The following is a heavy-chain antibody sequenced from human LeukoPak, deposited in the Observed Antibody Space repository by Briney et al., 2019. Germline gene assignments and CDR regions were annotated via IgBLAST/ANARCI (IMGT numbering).Heavy chain of an antibody. Sequence: GGSLRLSCAASGFTFSSYGMHWVRQAPGKGLEWVAVISYDGSNKYYADSVKGRFTISRDNSKNTLYLQMNSLRAEDTAVYYCANSGIYYDSSGYSYWGQGTLVTVSS. CDR3: ANSGIYYDSSGYSY. J-gene: IGHJ4*02. CDR2: ISYDGSNK. CDR1: GFTFSSYG. V-gene: IGHV3-30*18. D-gene: IGHD3-22*01.